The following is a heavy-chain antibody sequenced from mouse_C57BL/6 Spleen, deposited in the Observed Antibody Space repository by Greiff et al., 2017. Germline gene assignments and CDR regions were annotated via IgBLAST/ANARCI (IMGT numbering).Heavy chain of an antibody. V-gene: IGHV1-69*01. CDR2: IDPSDSYT. CDR1: GYTFTSYW. CDR3: ARSLYYYGSSHYYAMDY. Sequence: QVQLQQSGAELVMPGASVKLSCKASGYTFTSYWMHWVKQRPGQGLEWIGEIDPSDSYTNYNQKFKGKSTLTVDKSSSTAYMQLSSLTSEDSAVYYCARSLYYYGSSHYYAMDYWGQGTSVTVSS. D-gene: IGHD1-1*01. J-gene: IGHJ4*01.